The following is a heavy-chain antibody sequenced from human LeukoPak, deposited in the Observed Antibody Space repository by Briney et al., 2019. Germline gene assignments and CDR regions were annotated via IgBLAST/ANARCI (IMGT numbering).Heavy chain of an antibody. D-gene: IGHD3-3*01. J-gene: IGHJ4*02. Sequence: PGGSLRLSCAASGFTFSSYAMSWVRQAPGKGLEGVSAISGSGGSTYYADSVKGRFTISRDNSKNTLYLQMNSLRAEDTAVYYCARTNYDFWSGDPRSFDYWGQGTLVTVSS. CDR2: ISGSGGST. V-gene: IGHV3-23*01. CDR3: ARTNYDFWSGDPRSFDY. CDR1: GFTFSSYA.